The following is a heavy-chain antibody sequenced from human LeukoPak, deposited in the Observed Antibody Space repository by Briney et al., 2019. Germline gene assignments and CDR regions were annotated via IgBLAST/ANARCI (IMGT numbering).Heavy chain of an antibody. D-gene: IGHD4-23*01. Sequence: GESLKTSCKGSGYSFTSYWIGWVRQMPGKGLEWMGIIYPSDSDTRHSPSFQGQVTISADKFISTAYLQWSSLKAPDTAMYYCARLLQDYGGDHYYFDYWGQGTLVTVSS. J-gene: IGHJ4*02. CDR2: IYPSDSDT. CDR1: GYSFTSYW. CDR3: ARLLQDYGGDHYYFDY. V-gene: IGHV5-51*01.